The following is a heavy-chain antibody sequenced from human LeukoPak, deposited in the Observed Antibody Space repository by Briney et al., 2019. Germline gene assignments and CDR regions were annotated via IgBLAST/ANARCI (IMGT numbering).Heavy chain of an antibody. CDR2: IYYSGST. V-gene: IGHV4-59*08. J-gene: IGHJ6*02. Sequence: SETLSLTCTVSGGSISSYYWSWIRQPPGKGLEWIGYIYYSGSTNYNPSLKSRVTISVDTSKNQFSLKLSSVTAADTAVYYCARLMPGDYYYYYYGMDVWGQGATVTVSS. CDR1: GGSISSYY. D-gene: IGHD4-17*01. CDR3: ARLMPGDYYYYYYGMDV.